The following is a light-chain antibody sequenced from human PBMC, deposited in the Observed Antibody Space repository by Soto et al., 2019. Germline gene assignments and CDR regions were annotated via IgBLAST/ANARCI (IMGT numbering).Light chain of an antibody. J-gene: IGLJ3*02. V-gene: IGLV1-44*01. Sequence: QAVVTQPPSASGTPGQRVPISCSGSSSNIGTNTVNWYQQLPGTAPKLLIYSNDQRPSGVPDRFSGSKSGTSASLAISGLQSEDEADYYCSAWDDSLNGWVFGGWTKLTVL. CDR1: SSNIGTNT. CDR3: SAWDDSLNGWV. CDR2: SND.